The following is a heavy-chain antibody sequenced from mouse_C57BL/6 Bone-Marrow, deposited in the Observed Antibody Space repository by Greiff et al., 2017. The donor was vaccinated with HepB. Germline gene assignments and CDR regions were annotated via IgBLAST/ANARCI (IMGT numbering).Heavy chain of an antibody. V-gene: IGHV5-17*01. D-gene: IGHD4-1*01. CDR3: AINWGGDYYAMDY. J-gene: IGHJ4*01. Sequence: EVNVVESGGGLVKPGGSLKLSCAASGFTFSDYGMHWVRQAPEKGLEWVAYISSGSSTIYYADTVKGRFTISRDNAKNTLFLQMTSLRSEDTAIYYGAINWGGDYYAMDYWGQGTSVTVSS. CDR1: GFTFSDYG. CDR2: ISSGSSTI.